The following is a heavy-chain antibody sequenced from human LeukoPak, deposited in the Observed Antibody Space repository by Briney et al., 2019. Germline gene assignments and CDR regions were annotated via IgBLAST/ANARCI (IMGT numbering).Heavy chain of an antibody. J-gene: IGHJ6*03. CDR2: IHVTGST. Sequence: SETLSLTCTVSGGSIGSYYWSWIRQSPGVGLEWIGYIHVTGSTRYNPYLQSRLTTSLDTSRNQFSLKMSSVTAADTAVYYCARHIGGGIEDMDVWGKGAKVTVSS. V-gene: IGHV4-59*08. D-gene: IGHD3-16*02. CDR1: GGSIGSYY. CDR3: ARHIGGGIEDMDV.